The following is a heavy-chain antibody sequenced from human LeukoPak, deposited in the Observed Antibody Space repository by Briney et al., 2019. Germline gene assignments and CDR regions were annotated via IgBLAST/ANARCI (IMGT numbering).Heavy chain of an antibody. CDR3: ARAGGYYYYYMDV. D-gene: IGHD2-15*01. CDR1: GFNFSIYW. V-gene: IGHV3-74*01. Sequence: AGGSLRLSCAASGFNFSIYWMHRVRQAPGKGLVWVSRINSDGSSAIYADSVKGRFTFSRDNAKNMLYLQMDSLRAEDTAVYYCARAGGYYYYYMDVWGKGTRVTVSS. CDR2: INSDGSSA. J-gene: IGHJ6*03.